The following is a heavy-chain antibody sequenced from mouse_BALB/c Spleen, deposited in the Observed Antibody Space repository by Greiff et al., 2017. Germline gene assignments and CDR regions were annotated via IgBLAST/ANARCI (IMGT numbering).Heavy chain of an antibody. CDR3: ARCYYGSSYDAMDY. V-gene: IGHV3-2*02. CDR1: GYSITSDYA. J-gene: IGHJ4*01. Sequence: EVQRVESGPGLVKPSQSLSLTCTVTGYSITSDYAWNWIRQFPGNKLEWMGYISYSGSTSYNPSLKSRISITRDTSKNQFFLQLNSVTTEDTATYYCARCYYGSSYDAMDYWGQGTSVTVSS. D-gene: IGHD1-1*01. CDR2: ISYSGST.